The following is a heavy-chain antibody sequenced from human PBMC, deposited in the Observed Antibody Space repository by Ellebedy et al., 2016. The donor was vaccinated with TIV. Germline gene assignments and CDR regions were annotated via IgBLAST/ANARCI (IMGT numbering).Heavy chain of an antibody. V-gene: IGHV3-15*01. D-gene: IGHD2-21*01. CDR2: IKSKTDGGTT. CDR1: GLNFNNAW. J-gene: IGHJ4*02. CDR3: SSDVWYCGGDCFDF. Sequence: GESLKISCAASGLNFNNAWMSWVRQAPGKGLEWVGRIKSKTDGGTTDYAAPVKGRFTISRDDSKNTLYLQMDTLKTEDTAVYYCSSDVWYCGGDCFDFWGQGTLVTVSS.